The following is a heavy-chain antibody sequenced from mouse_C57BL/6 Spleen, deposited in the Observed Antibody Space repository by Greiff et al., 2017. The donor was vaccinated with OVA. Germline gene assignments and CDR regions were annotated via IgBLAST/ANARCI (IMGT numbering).Heavy chain of an antibody. Sequence: QVQLQQPGAELVKPGASVKLSCKASGYTFTSYWMQWVKQRPGQGLEWIGEIDPSDSYTNYNQKFKGKATLTVDTSSSTAYMQLSSLTSEDSAVYYCAREGDLPRAYWGQGTLVTVSA. D-gene: IGHD2-1*01. CDR2: IDPSDSYT. CDR3: AREGDLPRAY. CDR1: GYTFTSYW. V-gene: IGHV1-50*01. J-gene: IGHJ3*01.